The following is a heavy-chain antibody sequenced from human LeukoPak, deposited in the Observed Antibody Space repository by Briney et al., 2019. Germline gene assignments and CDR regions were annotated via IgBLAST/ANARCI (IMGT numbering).Heavy chain of an antibody. CDR3: AREGGGWLQTQYGMDV. CDR2: IYRGGIT. D-gene: IGHD5-24*01. V-gene: IGHV4-38-2*02. J-gene: IGHJ6*02. Sequence: SETLSLTCSVSGYSISSGYHWGWIRQPPGKGLEWIGNIYRGGITYYNPSLKSRVTISVDTSKNHFSLRLSSVTAADTAVYYCAREGGGWLQTQYGMDVWGQGTTVTVSS. CDR1: GYSISSGYH.